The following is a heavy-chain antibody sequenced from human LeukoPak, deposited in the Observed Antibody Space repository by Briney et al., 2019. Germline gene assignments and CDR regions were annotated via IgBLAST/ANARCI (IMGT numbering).Heavy chain of an antibody. V-gene: IGHV4-59*11. J-gene: IGHJ4*02. CDR2: IYYSGST. Sequence: SETLSLTRTVSGGSISSHYWSCIRQPPGKGVEWIGHIYYSGSTNYIPALKGRVTISVDTSKNQFSLKLSSVTAADTAVYYCARGRFSDFDYWGQGTLVTVSS. CDR3: ARGRFSDFDY. CDR1: GGSISSHY. D-gene: IGHD3-3*01.